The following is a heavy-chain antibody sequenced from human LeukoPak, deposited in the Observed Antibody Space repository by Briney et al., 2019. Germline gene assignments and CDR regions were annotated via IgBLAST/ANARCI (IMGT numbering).Heavy chain of an antibody. CDR2: INHSGST. J-gene: IGHJ3*02. CDR1: GGSFSGYY. Sequence: PSETLSLTCAVYGGSFSGYYWSWIRQPPGKGLEWIGEINHSGSTNYNPSLRSRVTVSVDTSKNQFSLKLSSVTAADTAVYYCAREEYAFDIWGQGTMVTVSS. V-gene: IGHV4-34*01. CDR3: AREEYAFDI.